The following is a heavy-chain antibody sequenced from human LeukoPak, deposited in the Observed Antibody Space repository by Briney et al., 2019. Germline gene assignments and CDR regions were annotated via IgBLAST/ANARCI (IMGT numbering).Heavy chain of an antibody. CDR3: ARDRQTSCTSATCSFDHFDY. J-gene: IGHJ4*02. CDR1: GFTFDDYG. Sequence: TGGSLRLSCAASGFTFDDYGMSWVRQAPGKGLEWVSGINWNGGSTGYADSVKGRFTISRDNAKNSLYLQMNSLRAEDTALYYCARDRQTSCTSATCSFDHFDYWGQGTLVTVSS. CDR2: INWNGGST. V-gene: IGHV3-20*04. D-gene: IGHD2-2*01.